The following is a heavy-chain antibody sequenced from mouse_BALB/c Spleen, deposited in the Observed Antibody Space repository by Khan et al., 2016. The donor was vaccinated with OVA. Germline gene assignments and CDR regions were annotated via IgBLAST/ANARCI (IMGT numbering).Heavy chain of an antibody. CDR3: ARPPYFSYSLDH. CDR2: INTFTGEP. D-gene: IGHD2-12*01. Sequence: QIQLVQSGPEMKKPGETVKISCKASGYTFTNYGMNWVKQSPGKALKWMGWINTFTGEPTYADDFKGRFTFSLETPASTASLQINNLKNEDTATYFCARPPYFSYSLDHWGQGTSVTVSS. CDR1: GYTFTNYG. J-gene: IGHJ4*01. V-gene: IGHV9-3-1*01.